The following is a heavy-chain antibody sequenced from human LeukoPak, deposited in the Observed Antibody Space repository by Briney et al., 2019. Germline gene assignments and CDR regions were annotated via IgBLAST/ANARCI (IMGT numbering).Heavy chain of an antibody. V-gene: IGHV4-34*01. J-gene: IGHJ4*02. D-gene: IGHD3-16*01. Sequence: SETLSLTCDVYGGSFSGYYWSWIRQPPGKGLEWIGEINHSGSTNYNPSLKSRVTISVDTSKNQFSLKLSSVTAADTAVYYCARALGASDYWGQGTLVTVSS. CDR2: INHSGST. CDR1: GGSFSGYY. CDR3: ARALGASDY.